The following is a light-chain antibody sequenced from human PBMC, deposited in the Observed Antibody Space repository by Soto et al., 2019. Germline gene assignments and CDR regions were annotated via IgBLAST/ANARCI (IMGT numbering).Light chain of an antibody. CDR1: QSVSSY. CDR3: QQRSDWHST. CDR2: DAS. V-gene: IGKV3-11*01. J-gene: IGKJ4*02. Sequence: EIVLTQSPATLSLSPGERATLSCRASQSVSSYLAWYQQKTGQAPRLLIYDASNRATGITARFSGSGSGTEFNLTISSLEPDDFEVYYCQQRSDWHSTCGGGTKVQIK.